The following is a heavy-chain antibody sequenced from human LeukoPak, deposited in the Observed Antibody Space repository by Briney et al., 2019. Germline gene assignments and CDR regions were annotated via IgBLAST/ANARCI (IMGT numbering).Heavy chain of an antibody. J-gene: IGHJ6*03. CDR3: ARVRCHYYYYMDV. Sequence: SETLSLTCTVSGYSISSGYYWGWIRQPPGKGLEWTGSIYHSGSTYYNPSLKSRVTISVDTSKNQFSLKLSSVTAADTAVYYCARVRCHYYYYMDVWGKGTTVTVSS. CDR2: IYHSGST. CDR1: GYSISSGYY. D-gene: IGHD4-17*01. V-gene: IGHV4-38-2*02.